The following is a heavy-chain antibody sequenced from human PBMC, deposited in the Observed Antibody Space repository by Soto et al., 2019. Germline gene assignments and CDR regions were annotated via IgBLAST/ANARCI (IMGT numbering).Heavy chain of an antibody. D-gene: IGHD5-12*01. CDR1: GGSVSSGSYY. Sequence: SETLSLTCTVSGGSVSSGSYYWSWIRQPPGKGLEWIGHIDNTGSTKYNPSLKSRVTISADTSKNNFSLKLSSVTAADTAVFYCARADIVNKGFFDYWGQRTLVTVSS. V-gene: IGHV4-61*01. CDR2: IDNTGST. J-gene: IGHJ4*02. CDR3: ARADIVNKGFFDY.